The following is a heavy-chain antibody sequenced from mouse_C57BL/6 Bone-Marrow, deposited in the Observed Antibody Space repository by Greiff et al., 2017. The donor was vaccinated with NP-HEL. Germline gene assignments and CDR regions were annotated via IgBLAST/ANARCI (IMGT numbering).Heavy chain of an antibody. CDR1: GFTFSDYY. D-gene: IGHD1-1*01. CDR2: ISNGGGST. V-gene: IGHV5-12*01. CDR3: ARHSGSSYGWFAY. J-gene: IGHJ3*01. Sequence: DVKLVESGGGLVQPGGSLKLSCAASGFTFSDYYMYWVRQTPEKRLEWVAYISNGGGSTYYPDTVKGRFTISRDNAKNTLYLQMSRLKSEDTAMYYCARHSGSSYGWFAYWGQGTLVTVSA.